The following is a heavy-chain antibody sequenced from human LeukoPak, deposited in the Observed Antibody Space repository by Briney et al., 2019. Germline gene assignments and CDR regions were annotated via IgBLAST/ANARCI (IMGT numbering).Heavy chain of an antibody. CDR2: IPYDGTNK. D-gene: IGHD3-10*01. J-gene: IGHJ4*02. V-gene: IGHV3-30*18. Sequence: GTSLRLSCAASGFTFRSYGMNWVRQAPGKGLEWVAVIPYDGTNKFYVDSLRGRFTISRDNSKNTLYLQMDSLRAEDTAVYYCAKDGYYGSGTFPDYWGQGTLVTVSS. CDR3: AKDGYYGSGTFPDY. CDR1: GFTFRSYG.